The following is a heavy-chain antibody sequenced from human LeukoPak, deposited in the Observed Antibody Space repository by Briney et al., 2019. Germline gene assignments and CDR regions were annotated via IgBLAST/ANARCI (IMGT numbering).Heavy chain of an antibody. CDR1: GITFSGYA. CDR3: ARDWGSDY. J-gene: IGHJ4*02. D-gene: IGHD3-16*01. V-gene: IGHV3-30*04. CDR2: VSYDGRHK. Sequence: GRSLRLSCAASGITFSGYAMHWVRQAPGKGLEWVAVVSYDGRHKYYADSVKGRFTISRDNSNNTLYLEMNSLRAEDTAMYYCARDWGSDYWGQGTLVTVSS.